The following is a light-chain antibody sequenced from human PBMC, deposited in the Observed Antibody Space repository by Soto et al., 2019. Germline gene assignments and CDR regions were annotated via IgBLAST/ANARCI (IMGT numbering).Light chain of an antibody. Sequence: EIVMTQSPCTLSVSPGEGSTLSFVASQSVSSNLAWYQQKPGQAPRLLIYGASTRATGIPARFSGSGSGTEFTLSISSLQSEDFAVYYCQQYHNWPPWTFGQGTKVDIK. CDR3: QQYHNWPPWT. CDR1: QSVSSN. CDR2: GAS. V-gene: IGKV3D-15*01. J-gene: IGKJ1*01.